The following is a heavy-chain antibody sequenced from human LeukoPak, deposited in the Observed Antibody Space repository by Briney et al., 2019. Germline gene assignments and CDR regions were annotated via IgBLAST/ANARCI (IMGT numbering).Heavy chain of an antibody. D-gene: IGHD5-24*01. J-gene: IGHJ4*02. CDR2: INPNSGGT. Sequence: GASVKVFCKASGYTFTGYYMHWVRQAPGQGLEWMGWINPNSGGTNYAQKFQGRVTMTRDTSISAVYMELSRLRSDDTAVYYCARDGTGVYNLVQYWGQGTLVTVSS. CDR3: ARDGTGVYNLVQY. V-gene: IGHV1-2*02. CDR1: GYTFTGYY.